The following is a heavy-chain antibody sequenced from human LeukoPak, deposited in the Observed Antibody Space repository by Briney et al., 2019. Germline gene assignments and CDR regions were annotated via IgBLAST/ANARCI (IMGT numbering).Heavy chain of an antibody. V-gene: IGHV3-9*01. CDR3: ARGAQMTSLPWWYYYYMDV. J-gene: IGHJ6*03. CDR2: ISWNSGSI. D-gene: IGHD2-15*01. CDR1: GFTFDDYA. Sequence: GRSLRLSCAASGFTFDDYAMHWVRQAPGKGLEWVSGISWNSGSIGYADSVKGRFTISRDNAKNTLYLQMNSLRAEDTAVYYCARGAQMTSLPWWYYYYMDVWGKGTTVTVSS.